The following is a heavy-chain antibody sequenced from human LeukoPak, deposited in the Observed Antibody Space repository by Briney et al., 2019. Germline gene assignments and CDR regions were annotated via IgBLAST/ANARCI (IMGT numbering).Heavy chain of an antibody. Sequence: ASAKVSCKASGYTLTSYYMHWVRQAPGQGLEWMGIINPSGGSTSYAQKFQGRVTMTRDTSTSTVYMELSSLRSEDTAVYYCARDSSPAMVNWNFDYWGQGTLVTVSS. CDR3: ARDSSPAMVNWNFDY. CDR2: INPSGGST. CDR1: GYTLTSYY. V-gene: IGHV1-46*01. J-gene: IGHJ4*02. D-gene: IGHD5-18*01.